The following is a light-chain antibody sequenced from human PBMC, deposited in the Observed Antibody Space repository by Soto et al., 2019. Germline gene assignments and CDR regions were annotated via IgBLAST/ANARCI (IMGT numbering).Light chain of an antibody. Sequence: IVLTQSPATLYLSSGDRATLSCRASHSVTDYVAWYQQKPGQSPRLLIYDDSNRATGVPPRFSGSESGTDFTLTISSLEPEDFAVYYCHQRSGWPLISFGQGTRLEIK. CDR1: HSVTDY. CDR3: HQRSGWPLIS. J-gene: IGKJ5*01. CDR2: DDS. V-gene: IGKV3-11*01.